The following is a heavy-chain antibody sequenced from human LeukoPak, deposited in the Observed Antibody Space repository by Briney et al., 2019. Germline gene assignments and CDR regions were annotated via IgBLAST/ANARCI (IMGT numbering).Heavy chain of an antibody. V-gene: IGHV4-59*01. CDR3: AGPGPILGYRSSTSCWPSFDI. D-gene: IGHD2-2*01. J-gene: IGHJ3*02. CDR1: GGSMSGFF. CDR2: IYYSGSST. Sequence: SETLSLACTVSGGSMSGFFWTWIRQPPGRELEWIGSIYYSGSSTKYNPSLKSRVTISVDTSKNQFSLKLSSVTAADTAVYYCAGPGPILGYRSSTSCWPSFDIWGQGTMVTVSS.